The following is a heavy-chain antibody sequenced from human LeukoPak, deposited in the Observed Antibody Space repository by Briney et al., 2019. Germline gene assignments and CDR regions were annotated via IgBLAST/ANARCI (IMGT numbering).Heavy chain of an antibody. Sequence: PSETLPLTCTVSGGSISGYSWSWIRQPPGKGLEWIGYVSYSGSTNYNPSLKSRVTISVDTSKNQVSLKLRSVTVADTAVYYCARRNPYDSGGYYYAFDYWGQGTLVTVSS. CDR2: VSYSGST. D-gene: IGHD3-22*01. CDR3: ARRNPYDSGGYYYAFDY. J-gene: IGHJ4*02. V-gene: IGHV4-59*01. CDR1: GGSISGYS.